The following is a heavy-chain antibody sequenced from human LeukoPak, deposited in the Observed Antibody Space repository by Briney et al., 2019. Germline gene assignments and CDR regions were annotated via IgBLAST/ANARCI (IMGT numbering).Heavy chain of an antibody. D-gene: IGHD3-10*01. V-gene: IGHV4-4*02. CDR1: GGSISNNNW. J-gene: IGHJ4*02. Sequence: PSGTLSLTCAVSGGSISNNNWWGWVRPPPGMGLEWIGEIYHGGSTNYNPSLKSRVTMSVDRSKNQFSLKLSSVTAADTAVYYCARGEERGSGTVHFDYWGQGTLVTVSS. CDR3: ARGEERGSGTVHFDY. CDR2: IYHGGST.